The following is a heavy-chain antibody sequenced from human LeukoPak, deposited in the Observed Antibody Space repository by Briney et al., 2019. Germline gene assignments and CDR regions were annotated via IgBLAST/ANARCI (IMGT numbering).Heavy chain of an antibody. V-gene: IGHV6-1*01. CDR2: TYYRSKEYS. J-gene: IGHJ4*02. CDR1: GDSFSSNSAA. Sequence: SQTLSLTCAVSGDSFSSNSAAWNWLRQSPSRGLEWLGRTYYRSKEYSDYAVSVKSRATVNPHTSKNQFSLQLNSVTPEDTAVYFCARGKGDYELDYWGQGTLVTVSS. D-gene: IGHD4-17*01. CDR3: ARGKGDYELDY.